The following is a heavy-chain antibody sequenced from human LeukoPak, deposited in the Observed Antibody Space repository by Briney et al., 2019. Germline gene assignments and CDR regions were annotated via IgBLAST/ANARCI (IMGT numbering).Heavy chain of an antibody. J-gene: IGHJ3*02. CDR2: INPNSGGT. D-gene: IGHD3-3*01. CDR1: GYTFTGYY. CDR3: ARGGVYYDFWSGYHDAFDI. V-gene: IGHV1-2*02. Sequence: GASVKVSCKASGYTFTGYYIHWVRQAPGQGLEWMGWINPNSGGTNYAQKFQGRVTMTRDTSISTAYMELSSLRSEDTAVYYCARGGVYYDFWSGYHDAFDIWGQGTMVTVSS.